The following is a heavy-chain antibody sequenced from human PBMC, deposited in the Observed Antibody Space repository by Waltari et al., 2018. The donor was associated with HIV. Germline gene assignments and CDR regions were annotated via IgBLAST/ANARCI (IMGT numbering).Heavy chain of an antibody. CDR1: GYPLTDLS. CDR2: FDPEDAET. Sequence: QVQLVQSGAEVKTPGASVTVSCKVSGYPLTDLSMHWVRQAPGKGLEWMGGFDPEDAETIYAQKFQGRVTMTEDTSTDTAYMELSSLRSEDTALYYCATAQICSTSSCYDYWGQGTLVTVSS. D-gene: IGHD2-2*01. V-gene: IGHV1-24*01. CDR3: ATAQICSTSSCYDY. J-gene: IGHJ4*02.